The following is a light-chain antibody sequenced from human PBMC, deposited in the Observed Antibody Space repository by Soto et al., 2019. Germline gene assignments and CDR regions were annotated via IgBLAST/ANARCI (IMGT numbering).Light chain of an antibody. J-gene: IGLJ1*01. CDR1: SSDVGGYNC. V-gene: IGLV2-11*01. CDR3: CSYAGSPYV. CDR2: DVS. Sequence: QSALTQPRSVSGSPGQSVTISCTGTSSDVGGYNCVSWYQLHPGKAPKLMIYDVSERPSGVPDRFSGSKSGNTASLTISGLQAEDEADYYCCSYAGSPYVFGTGTKLTVL.